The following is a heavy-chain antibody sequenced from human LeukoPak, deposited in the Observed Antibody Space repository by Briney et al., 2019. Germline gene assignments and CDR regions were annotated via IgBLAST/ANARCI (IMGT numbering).Heavy chain of an antibody. CDR2: VRTDGSYT. CDR3: VKDYRHYYDSSDAY. V-gene: IGHV3-30*02. CDR1: GSTLSTYG. D-gene: IGHD3-22*01. J-gene: IGHJ4*02. Sequence: GGPLRLSCGASGSTLSTYGMLGVRQAPGKGLDWVAFVRTDGSYTFYADSVKGRFTIYRDNSKNTLYLQMSSLRAEDTAVYYCVKDYRHYYDSSDAYWGQGTLVSVS.